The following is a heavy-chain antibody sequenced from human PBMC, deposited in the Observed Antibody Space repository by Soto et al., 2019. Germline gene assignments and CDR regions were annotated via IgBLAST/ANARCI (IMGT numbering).Heavy chain of an antibody. D-gene: IGHD4-17*01. CDR1: GFTFSSYA. CDR3: AKDRRGVTTVTPFDY. V-gene: IGHV3-23*01. CDR2: ISGSGGST. Sequence: GGSLRLSCAASGFTFSSYAMSWVRQAPGKGLEWVSAISGSGGSTYYADSVKGRFTISRDNSKNTLYLQMNSLRAEDTAVYYCAKDRRGVTTVTPFDYWGQGTLVTAPQ. J-gene: IGHJ4*02.